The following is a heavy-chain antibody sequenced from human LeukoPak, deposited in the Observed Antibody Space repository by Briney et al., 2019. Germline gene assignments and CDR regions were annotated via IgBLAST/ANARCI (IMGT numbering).Heavy chain of an antibody. CDR2: IKSKTDGGTT. CDR3: TTGGWKLDV. CDR1: GFPFSNAW. V-gene: IGHV3-15*01. D-gene: IGHD2-15*01. Sequence: KPGGSLRLSCAASGFPFSNAWMSWVRQAPGKGLEWVGRIKSKTDGGTTDYAAPVKGRFTNSRDDSKNTLFLQMNSLKTEDRVVYYGTTGGWKLDVWGEGTLVTASS. J-gene: IGHJ4*02.